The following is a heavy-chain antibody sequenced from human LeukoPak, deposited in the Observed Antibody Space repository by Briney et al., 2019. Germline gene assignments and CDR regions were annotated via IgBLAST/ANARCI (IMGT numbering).Heavy chain of an antibody. CDR1: GYTFTGYY. CDR2: INPNSGGT. J-gene: IGHJ4*02. Sequence: ASVKVSCKASGYTFTGYYMHWVRQAPGQGLEWMGWINPNSGGTNYAQKFQGRVTMTRDTSISTAYMELSRLRSDDTAVYYCARASYSSSSFSFWGQGTLVTVSS. CDR3: ARASYSSSSFSF. D-gene: IGHD6-6*01. V-gene: IGHV1-2*02.